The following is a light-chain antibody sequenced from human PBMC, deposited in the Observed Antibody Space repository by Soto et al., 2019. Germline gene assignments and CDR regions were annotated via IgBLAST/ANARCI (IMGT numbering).Light chain of an antibody. CDR2: GAS. CDR1: QSVGGN. V-gene: IGKV3-20*01. Sequence: EIVLTQSPGSLSLSPGDRATLSCRASQSVGGNVAWYQQIPGQPPKLLIFGASSRATGIADKFSGSGSGTDFTLTISGLQPDDFATYYCQQYNSYSGTFGQGTKVEIK. J-gene: IGKJ1*01. CDR3: QQYNSYSGT.